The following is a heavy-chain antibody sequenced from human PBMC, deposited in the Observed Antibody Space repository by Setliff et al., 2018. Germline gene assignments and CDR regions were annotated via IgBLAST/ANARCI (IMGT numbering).Heavy chain of an antibody. V-gene: IGHV1-58*02. CDR3: ARGPPDFVVVPAAAKFDY. Sequence: SVKVSCKASGFTFTSSAMQWVRQARGQRLEWIGWIVVGSGNTNYAQKFQERVTITRDMSTSTAYMELSSLRSEDTAVYYCARGPPDFVVVPAAAKFDYWGPGTLVTVSS. CDR2: IVVGSGNT. D-gene: IGHD2-2*01. J-gene: IGHJ4*02. CDR1: GFTFTSSA.